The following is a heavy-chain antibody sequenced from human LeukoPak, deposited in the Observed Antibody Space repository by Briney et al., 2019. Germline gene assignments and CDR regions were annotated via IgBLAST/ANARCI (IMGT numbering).Heavy chain of an antibody. J-gene: IGHJ4*02. V-gene: IGHV1-2*02. CDR1: GYTFTGYY. Sequence: ASVKVSCKASGYTFTGYYMHWVRQAPGQGLEWMGWINPNSGGTNYAQKFQGRVTMTRETSISTAYMELSRLGSDDTAVYYCVRGGYYDILTGYLNYWGQGTLVTVSS. CDR2: INPNSGGT. CDR3: VRGGYYDILTGYLNY. D-gene: IGHD3-9*01.